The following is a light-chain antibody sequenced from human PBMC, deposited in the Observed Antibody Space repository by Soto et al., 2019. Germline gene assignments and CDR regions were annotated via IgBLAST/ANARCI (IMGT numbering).Light chain of an antibody. J-gene: IGKJ4*01. CDR1: QSVGNN. V-gene: IGKV3-15*01. CDR3: QQYDDWPLT. CDR2: ATY. Sequence: EIVVTQSPATLSVSPGERATLSCRASQSVGNNFAWYQQKPGQAPRLLIFATYTRATGVPARFSGSGSGTGVTLLLSSVRSEDFEVDYCQQYDDWPLTFGGGAKVEIE.